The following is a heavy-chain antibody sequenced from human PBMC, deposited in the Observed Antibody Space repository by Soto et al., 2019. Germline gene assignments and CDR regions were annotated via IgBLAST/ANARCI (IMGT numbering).Heavy chain of an antibody. CDR2: ISAYNGNT. CDR1: GYTFTSYG. J-gene: IGHJ4*01. Sequence: QVQLVQSGAEVKKPGASVKVSCKASGYTFTSYGISWVRQAPGQGLEWMGWISAYNGNTNYAQKLQGRVTMTTDTSTSTAYMELRSLRSDDTAVYYCPRDGEKSRRTTVTITLGYWGHGTLVTVSS. V-gene: IGHV1-18*01. D-gene: IGHD4-17*01. CDR3: PRDGEKSRRTTVTITLGY.